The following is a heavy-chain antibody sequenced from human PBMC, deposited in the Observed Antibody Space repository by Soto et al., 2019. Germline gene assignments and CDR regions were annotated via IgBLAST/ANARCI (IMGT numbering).Heavy chain of an antibody. J-gene: IGHJ6*03. CDR3: ARGCSSTSCYRLDYYYMDV. CDR2: INPNSGGT. CDR1: GYTFTGYY. D-gene: IGHD2-2*01. V-gene: IGHV1-2*04. Sequence: ASVKVSCKASGYTFTGYYMHCVRQAPGQGLDWMGWINPNSGGTNYAQKFQGWVTMTRDTSISTAYMGLSRLRSDDTAVYYCARGCSSTSCYRLDYYYMDVWGKGTTVTV.